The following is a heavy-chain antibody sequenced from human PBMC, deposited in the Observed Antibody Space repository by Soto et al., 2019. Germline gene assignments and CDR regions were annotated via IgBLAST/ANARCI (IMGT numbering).Heavy chain of an antibody. J-gene: IGHJ6*02. CDR3: ARSIHCSSTSCYMGARSYYYGMDV. CDR2: ISYDGSNK. CDR1: GFTFSSYG. D-gene: IGHD2-2*02. Sequence: GGSLRLSCAASGFTFSSYGMHWVRQAPGKGLEWVAVISYDGSNKYYADSVKGRFTISRDNSKNTLYLQMNSLRAEDTAVYYCARSIHCSSTSCYMGARSYYYGMDVWGQGTTVTVSS. V-gene: IGHV3-30*03.